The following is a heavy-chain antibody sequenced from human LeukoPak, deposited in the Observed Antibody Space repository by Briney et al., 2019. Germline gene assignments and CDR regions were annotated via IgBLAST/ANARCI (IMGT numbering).Heavy chain of an antibody. D-gene: IGHD3-3*02. CDR1: GFTFSSYA. J-gene: IGHJ1*01. Sequence: PGGSLRLSCAVSGFTFSSYAMNWVRQAPGKGLEWVSTISGSGGSTYYADSVKGRFTISRDNSKNTLYLQMNSLRAEDTAVYYCTTVTHFNLGGQGTLVTVSS. CDR3: TTVTHFNL. CDR2: ISGSGGST. V-gene: IGHV3-23*01.